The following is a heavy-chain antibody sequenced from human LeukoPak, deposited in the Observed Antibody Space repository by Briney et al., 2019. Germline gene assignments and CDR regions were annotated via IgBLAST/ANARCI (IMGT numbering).Heavy chain of an antibody. V-gene: IGHV3-23*01. CDR1: GFTFSNYA. CDR3: AKSRVGYDP. J-gene: IGHJ5*02. CDR2: ISGSAVNT. Sequence: GGSLRLSCAATGFTFSNYAMTWVRQAPGRGLEWVSTISGSAVNTYYADSVKGRFTISRDNSNNTLYLQMTSLRVEDTAVYYCAKSRVGYDPWGQGTLVTVSS. D-gene: IGHD2-2*01.